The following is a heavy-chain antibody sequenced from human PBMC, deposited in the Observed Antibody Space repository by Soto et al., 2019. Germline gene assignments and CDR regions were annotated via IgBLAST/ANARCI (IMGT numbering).Heavy chain of an antibody. V-gene: IGHV1-69*02. CDR2: IIPILGIA. J-gene: IGHJ4*02. CDR1: GGTFSSYT. Sequence: GASVKVSCKASGGTFSSYTISWVRQAPGQGLEWMGRIIPILGIANYAQKFQGRVTITADESTSTAYMELSSLRSEDTAVYYCASEPSGSYSFDYWGQGTLVTVSS. CDR3: ASEPSGSYSFDY. D-gene: IGHD1-26*01.